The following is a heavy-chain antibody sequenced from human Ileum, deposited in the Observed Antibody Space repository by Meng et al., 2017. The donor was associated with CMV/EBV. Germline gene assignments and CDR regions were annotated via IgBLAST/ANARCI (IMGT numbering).Heavy chain of an antibody. CDR1: GFTFSSYS. J-gene: IGHJ5*02. CDR2: ISSSSSYI. Sequence: GESLKISCAASGFTFSSYSMNWVRQAPGKGLEWVSSISSSSSYIYYADSVKGRFTISRDNAKNSLYLQMNSLRAEDTAVYYCARDRSQGGFDPWGQGTLVTGAS. CDR3: ARDRSQGGFDP. V-gene: IGHV3-21*01.